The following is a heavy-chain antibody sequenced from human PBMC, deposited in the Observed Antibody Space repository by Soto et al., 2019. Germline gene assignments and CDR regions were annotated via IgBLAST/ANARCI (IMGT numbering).Heavy chain of an antibody. J-gene: IGHJ4*02. D-gene: IGHD4-17*01. CDR2: ISWNSGSI. CDR1: GFTFDDYA. CDR3: AKDSDYEGDYFDY. V-gene: IGHV3-9*01. Sequence: GGSLRLSCAASGFTFDDYAMHWVRQAPGKGLEWVSGISWNSGSIGYADSVKGRFTISRDNAKNSLYLQMNSLRAEDTALYYCAKDSDYEGDYFDYWGQGTLVTVSS.